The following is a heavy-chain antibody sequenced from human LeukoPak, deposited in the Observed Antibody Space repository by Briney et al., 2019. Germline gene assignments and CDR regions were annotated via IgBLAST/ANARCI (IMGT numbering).Heavy chain of an antibody. CDR2: ISSSSSYI. V-gene: IGHV3-21*01. J-gene: IGHJ4*02. Sequence: PGGSLRLSCAASGFTFSSYSMNWVRQAPGKGLEWVSSISSSSSYIYYADSVKGRFTISRDNAKNSLYLQMNSLRAEDTAVYYCATVPLQPYYDPFDYWGQGTLVTVSS. CDR3: ATVPLQPYYDPFDY. CDR1: GFTFSSYS. D-gene: IGHD3-22*01.